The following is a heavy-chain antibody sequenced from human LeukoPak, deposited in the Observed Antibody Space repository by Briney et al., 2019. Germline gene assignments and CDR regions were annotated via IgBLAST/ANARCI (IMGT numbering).Heavy chain of an antibody. D-gene: IGHD5-12*01. J-gene: IGHJ4*02. CDR2: ISAYNGNT. Sequence: GASVKVSCKASGYTFTSYGISWVRQAPGQGLEWMGWISAYNGNTNYAQKLQGRVTMTTDTSTSTAYMELRSLRSDDTAVYYCAPTHSGYDYYYFDYWGQGTLVTVSS. V-gene: IGHV1-18*01. CDR1: GYTFTSYG. CDR3: APTHSGYDYYYFDY.